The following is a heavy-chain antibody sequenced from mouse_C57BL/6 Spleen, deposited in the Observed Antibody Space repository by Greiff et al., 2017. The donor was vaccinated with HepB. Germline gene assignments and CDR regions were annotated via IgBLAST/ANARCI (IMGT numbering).Heavy chain of an antibody. V-gene: IGHV1-9*01. D-gene: IGHD1-1*01. J-gene: IGHJ2*01. CDR2: ILPGSGST. Sequence: QVQLQQSGAELMKPGASVKLSCKATGYTFTGYWIEWVKQRPGHGLEWIGEILPGSGSTNNNEKFKGKATFTADTSSNTAYMQLSSLTTEDSAIYYCARFPPSDYYGSSYDVGGYWGQGTTLTVSS. CDR1: GYTFTGYW. CDR3: ARFPPSDYYGSSYDVGGY.